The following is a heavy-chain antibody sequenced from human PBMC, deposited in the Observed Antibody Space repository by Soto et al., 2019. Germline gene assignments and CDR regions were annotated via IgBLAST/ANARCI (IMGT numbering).Heavy chain of an antibody. J-gene: IGHJ4*02. D-gene: IGHD3-10*01. Sequence: QVQLQQWGAGLLKPSETLSLTCAVYGGSFTDYYWSWIRQAPGRGLESIGEIDHSGSTYYNPSLKSRVTISADTSKNQFSLKLSSVTAADTAVYYCARGLVRRVIIQYTSFFDYWGQGTLVSVSS. CDR3: ARGLVRRVIIQYTSFFDY. V-gene: IGHV4-34*01. CDR1: GGSFTDYY. CDR2: IDHSGST.